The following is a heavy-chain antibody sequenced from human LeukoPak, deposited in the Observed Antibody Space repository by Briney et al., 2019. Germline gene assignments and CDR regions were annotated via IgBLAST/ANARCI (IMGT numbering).Heavy chain of an antibody. D-gene: IGHD7-27*01. CDR2: ISNDGNKK. Sequence: GGSLRLSCAASKFTFSTYAMHWVRQAPGKGLEWVALISNDGNKKYHAKSVKGRFTISRDNAKNSLYLQMNSLRAEDTAVYYCARDPGDFDYWGQGTLVTVSS. J-gene: IGHJ4*02. CDR3: ARDPGDFDY. CDR1: KFTFSTYA. V-gene: IGHV3-30-3*01.